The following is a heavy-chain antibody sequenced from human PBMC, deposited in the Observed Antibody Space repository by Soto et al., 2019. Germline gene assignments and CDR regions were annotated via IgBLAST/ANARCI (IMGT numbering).Heavy chain of an antibody. D-gene: IGHD5-12*01. J-gene: IGHJ4*02. CDR1: GGSFTGYY. Sequence: QVQLQQWGAGLLKPSETLSLTGAVKGGSFTGYYWSWVRQPPGKGLEWFGEGKDGGVTTYSPSLRSRVTISSDAPKKQFSLKVTSVTAADTAVDYCTRGQEGVVATHWDQGTLVTVSS. CDR3: TRGQEGVVATH. V-gene: IGHV4-34*01. CDR2: GKDGGVT.